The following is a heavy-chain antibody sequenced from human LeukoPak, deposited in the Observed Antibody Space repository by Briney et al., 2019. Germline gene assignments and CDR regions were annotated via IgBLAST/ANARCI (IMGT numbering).Heavy chain of an antibody. CDR1: GFTFISYW. D-gene: IGHD1-26*01. CDR2: IKQDGSEK. CDR3: ARSLGGSFDY. Sequence: PGGSLRLSCAASGFTFISYWMTWVRQAPGKGLEWVASIKQDGSEKSYVDSVRGRFTISRDSGKNSLYLQMNSLRAEDTAVYYCARSLGGSFDYWGQGTLVTVSS. J-gene: IGHJ4*02. V-gene: IGHV3-7*04.